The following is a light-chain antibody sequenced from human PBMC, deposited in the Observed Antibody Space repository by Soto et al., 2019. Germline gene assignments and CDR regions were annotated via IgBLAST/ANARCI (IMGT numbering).Light chain of an antibody. CDR2: GAS. CDR1: QSVNSN. CDR3: HQYDSWT. Sequence: ETVKTQSPATLSVTPGERATLSCWASQSVNSNLAWYEEKLGQAPRVLIYGASTRATGIPARFSGSGSGTDFTLTISRLEPEDFAVYYCHQYDSWTFGQGTKVDMK. V-gene: IGKV3-15*01. J-gene: IGKJ1*01.